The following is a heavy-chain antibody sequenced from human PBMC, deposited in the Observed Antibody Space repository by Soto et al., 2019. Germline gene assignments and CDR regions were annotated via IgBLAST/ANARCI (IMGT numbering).Heavy chain of an antibody. V-gene: IGHV4-59*08. Sequence: PDTLSLTTTVSNVSSSPNHWSWIRQPPGKGLEWIGYIYFAGTTTYNPSLKSRVTISLDASKNRFSLRLTSVTAADTAVYYCAKGGSGSYSNAFDIWGQGTMVT. J-gene: IGHJ3*02. CDR2: IYFAGTT. D-gene: IGHD3-10*01. CDR3: AKGGSGSYSNAFDI. CDR1: NVSSSPNH.